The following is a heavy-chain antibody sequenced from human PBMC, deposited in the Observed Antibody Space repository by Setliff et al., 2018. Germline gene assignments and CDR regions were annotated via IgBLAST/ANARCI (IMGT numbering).Heavy chain of an antibody. V-gene: IGHV3-23*01. Sequence: GGSLRLSCAASGFSFSKFAMSWVRQSPGKGLEWVSGISGSGTSTNFADSVKGRFTISRDNFKNTLYLQMNSLRVEDTAVYYCAKWERGTTSDYFDYWGQGALVTVPS. D-gene: IGHD1-26*01. CDR3: AKWERGTTSDYFDY. CDR1: GFSFSKFA. J-gene: IGHJ4*02. CDR2: ISGSGTST.